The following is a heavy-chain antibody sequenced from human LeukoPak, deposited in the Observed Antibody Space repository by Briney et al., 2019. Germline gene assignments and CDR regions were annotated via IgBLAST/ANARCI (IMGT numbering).Heavy chain of an antibody. Sequence: SVKVSCKASGGTFSSYAIIWVRQAPGQGLEWMGRIIPILGIANYAQKFQGRVTITADKSTSTAYMELSSLRSEDTAVYYCARDLGSSGTRWGQGTLVTVSS. D-gene: IGHD6-19*01. CDR3: ARDLGSSGTR. J-gene: IGHJ4*02. V-gene: IGHV1-69*04. CDR1: GGTFSSYA. CDR2: IIPILGIA.